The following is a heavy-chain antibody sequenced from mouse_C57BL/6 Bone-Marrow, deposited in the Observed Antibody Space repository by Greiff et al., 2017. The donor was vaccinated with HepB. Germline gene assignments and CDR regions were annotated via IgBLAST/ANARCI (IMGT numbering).Heavy chain of an antibody. CDR1: GFNIKDYY. Sequence: EVQLQQSGAELVKPGASVKLSCTASGFNIKDYYMHWVKQRTEQGLEWIGRIDPEDGETKYAPKFQDKATITADTSSNTASLQLSSLTSDDTAVYYCASYFDVWGTGTTVTVSS. J-gene: IGHJ1*03. CDR2: IDPEDGET. V-gene: IGHV14-2*01. CDR3: ASYFDV.